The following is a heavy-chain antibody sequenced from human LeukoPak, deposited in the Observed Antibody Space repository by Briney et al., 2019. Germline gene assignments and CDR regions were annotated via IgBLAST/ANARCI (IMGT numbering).Heavy chain of an antibody. CDR3: AKDLGDSSGYNPFDY. V-gene: IGHV3-23*01. J-gene: IGHJ4*02. Sequence: GGSLRLSCAASGFTFGSYAMSWVRQAPGKGLEWVSAISGSGGSTYYADSVKGRFTISRDNSKNTLYLQMNSLRAEDTAVYYCAKDLGDSSGYNPFDYWGQGTLVTVSS. CDR2: ISGSGGST. D-gene: IGHD3-22*01. CDR1: GFTFGSYA.